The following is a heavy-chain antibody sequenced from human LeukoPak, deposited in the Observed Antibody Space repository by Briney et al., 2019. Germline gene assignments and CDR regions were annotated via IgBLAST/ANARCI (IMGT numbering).Heavy chain of an antibody. V-gene: IGHV4-39*01. CDR2: IYYSGST. CDR1: GGSISSSSYY. J-gene: IGHJ4*02. CDR3: ARHDPMVHYFDY. D-gene: IGHD3-10*01. Sequence: SETLSLTCTVSGGSISSSSYYWGWIRQPPGKGLEWIGSIYYSGSTYYNPSLKSRVTISVDTFKNQFSLKLSSVTAADTAVYYCARHDPMVHYFDYWGQGTLVTVSS.